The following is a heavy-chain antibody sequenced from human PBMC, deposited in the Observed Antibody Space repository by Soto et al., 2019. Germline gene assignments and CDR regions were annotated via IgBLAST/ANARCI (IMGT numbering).Heavy chain of an antibody. CDR1: GYTFTSYY. CDR3: AREGHEGSGNTDVRPFDY. D-gene: IGHD2-8*01. J-gene: IGHJ4*02. Sequence: ASVKVSCKASGYTFTSYYMHWVRQAPGQGLEWMGIINPSGGSTSYAQKFQGRVTMTRDTSTNTVYIELSRLRSEDTAVYYCAREGHEGSGNTDVRPFDYWGQGTLVTVSS. CDR2: INPSGGST. V-gene: IGHV1-46*01.